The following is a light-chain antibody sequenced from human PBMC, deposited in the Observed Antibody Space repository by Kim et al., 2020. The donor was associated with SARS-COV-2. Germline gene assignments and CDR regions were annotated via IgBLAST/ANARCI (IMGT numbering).Light chain of an antibody. CDR2: GNT. Sequence: QSVLTQPPSVSGAPGQRVIISCTGSSSNIGAGHDVHWYQQLPGTAPKLLIYGNTNRPSGVPDRFFGSKSGTSASLAITGLQAEDEADYYCQSYDSSLSGSNWVFGGGTQLTVL. CDR1: SSNIGAGHD. J-gene: IGLJ3*02. CDR3: QSYDSSLSGSNWV. V-gene: IGLV1-40*01.